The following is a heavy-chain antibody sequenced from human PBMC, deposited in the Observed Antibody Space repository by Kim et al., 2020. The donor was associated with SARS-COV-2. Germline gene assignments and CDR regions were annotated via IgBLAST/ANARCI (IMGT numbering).Heavy chain of an antibody. CDR1: GFSFSSRG. V-gene: IGHV3-30*03. CDR2: ISNDETYK. J-gene: IGHJ4*02. Sequence: GGSLRLSCAASGFSFSSRGIHWVRQAPGKGLEWVAVISNDETYKNYADSVKGRFTISRDNSKNTVDLQMNSLRVEDTAVYYCARAREKSFDYWGRVTLVTVSS. CDR3: ARAREKSFDY.